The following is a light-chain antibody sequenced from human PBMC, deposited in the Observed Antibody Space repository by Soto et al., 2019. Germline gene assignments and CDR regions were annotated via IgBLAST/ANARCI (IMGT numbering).Light chain of an antibody. CDR1: QSVSNNY. V-gene: IGKV3-11*01. CDR3: QQRSNWPPT. CDR2: DAS. Sequence: VFNQSPGTLSLYPGERATLSCRASQSVSNNYLAWYQQKPGQPPRLLIYDASNRATGIPARFSGSGSGTDFTLTISSLEPEDFAVYYCQQRSNWPPTFGQGTMV. J-gene: IGKJ1*01.